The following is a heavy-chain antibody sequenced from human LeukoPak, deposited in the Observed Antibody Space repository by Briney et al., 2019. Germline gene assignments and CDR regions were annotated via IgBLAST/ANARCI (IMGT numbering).Heavy chain of an antibody. CDR3: ATSYGDFREPFDY. Sequence: GGSLRLSCAASGFTFDDYAMHWVRQAPGKGLEWVSGISWNSGSIGYADSVKGRFTISRDNAKNSLYLQMNSLRAEDTALYYCATSYGDFREPFDYWGQGTLVTGSS. V-gene: IGHV3-9*01. J-gene: IGHJ4*02. CDR1: GFTFDDYA. D-gene: IGHD4-17*01. CDR2: ISWNSGSI.